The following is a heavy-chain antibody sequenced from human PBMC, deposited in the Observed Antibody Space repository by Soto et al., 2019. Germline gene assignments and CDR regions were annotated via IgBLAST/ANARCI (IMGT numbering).Heavy chain of an antibody. CDR2: LNHSGST. D-gene: IGHD7-27*01. J-gene: IGHJ3*02. CDR1: GGSFSGYY. Sequence: QVQLQQWGAGLLKPSETLSLTCAVYGGSFSGYYWSWIRQPPGKGLEWIGELNHSGSTNYNPSLKSRVTISGDTSKNQFSLKLSSVTAADTAVYYCARGETWGAFDIWGQGTMVTVSS. CDR3: ARGETWGAFDI. V-gene: IGHV4-34*01.